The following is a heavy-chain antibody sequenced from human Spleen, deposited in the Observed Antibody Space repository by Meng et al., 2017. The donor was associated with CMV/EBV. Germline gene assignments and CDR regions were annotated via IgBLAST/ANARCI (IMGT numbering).Heavy chain of an antibody. CDR3: ARDERGTRGGALDI. CDR2: ISYDGSNK. D-gene: IGHD1-1*01. Sequence: LSLTCAASGFTFSSYAMHWVRQAPGKGLEWVAVISYDGSNKYYADSVKGRFTISRDNSKNTLYLQMNSLRAEDTAVYYCARDERGTRGGALDIWGQGTMVTVSS. CDR1: GFTFSSYA. V-gene: IGHV3-30-3*01. J-gene: IGHJ3*02.